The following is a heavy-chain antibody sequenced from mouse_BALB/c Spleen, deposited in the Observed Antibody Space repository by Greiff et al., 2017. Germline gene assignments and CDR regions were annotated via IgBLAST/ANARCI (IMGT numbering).Heavy chain of an antibody. J-gene: IGHJ4*01. CDR1: GYTFTSYW. CDR2: IYPSDSYT. Sequence: QVQLQQSGPELVKPGASVKLSCKASGYTFTSYWINWVKQRPGQGLEWIGNIYPSDSYTNYNQKFKDKATLTVDKSSSTAYMQLSSPTSEDSAVYYCTRGGLEDAMDYWGQGTSVTVSS. D-gene: IGHD2-2*01. V-gene: IGHV1-69*02. CDR3: TRGGLEDAMDY.